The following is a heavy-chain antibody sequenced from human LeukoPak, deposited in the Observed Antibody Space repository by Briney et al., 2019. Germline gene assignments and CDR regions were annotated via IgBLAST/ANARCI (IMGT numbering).Heavy chain of an antibody. D-gene: IGHD3-3*01. CDR2: MNPNSGNT. V-gene: IGHV1-8*01. J-gene: IGHJ6*02. CDR3: ARVGKRYYDFWSGYPYYHYGMDV. CDR1: GYTFTSYD. Sequence: ASVKVSCKASGYTFTSYDINWVRQATGQGLEWMGWMNPNSGNTGYAQKFQGRVTMTRNTSISTAYMELSSLRSEDTAVYYCARVGKRYYDFWSGYPYYHYGMDVWGQGTTVTVSS.